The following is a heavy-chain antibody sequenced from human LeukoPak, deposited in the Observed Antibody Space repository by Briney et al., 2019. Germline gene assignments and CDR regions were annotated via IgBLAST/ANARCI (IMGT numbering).Heavy chain of an antibody. V-gene: IGHV1-69*01. J-gene: IGHJ4*02. D-gene: IGHD3-3*01. CDR3: AKTPALWSGYAHFDY. CDR2: IIPIFGTA. CDR1: GGTFSSYA. Sequence: ASVKVSCKASGGTFSSYAISWVRQAPGQGLEWMGGIIPIFGTANYAQKFQGRVTITADESTSTAYMELSSLRSEDTAVYYCAKTPALWSGYAHFDYWGQGTLVTVSS.